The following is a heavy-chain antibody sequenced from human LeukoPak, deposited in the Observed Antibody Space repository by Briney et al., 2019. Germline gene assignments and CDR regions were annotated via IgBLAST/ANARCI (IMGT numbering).Heavy chain of an antibody. CDR3: ARRSSYGRGIAAAGKGYYYYYMDV. CDR1: GGSFSGYY. CDR2: INHSGST. J-gene: IGHJ6*03. V-gene: IGHV4-34*01. D-gene: IGHD6-13*01. Sequence: SETLSLTCAVYGGSFSGYYWSWIRQPPGKGLEWIGEINHSGSTNYNPSLKSRVTISVDTSKNQFSLKLSSVTAADTAVYYCARRSSYGRGIAAAGKGYYYYYMDVWGKGTTVTVSS.